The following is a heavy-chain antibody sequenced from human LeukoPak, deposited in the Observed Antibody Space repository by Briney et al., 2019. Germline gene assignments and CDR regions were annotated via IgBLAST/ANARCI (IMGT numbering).Heavy chain of an antibody. CDR1: GFPFSSYW. CDR3: TRVGYIDEGIDY. Sequence: PGGSLRLFCVASGFPFSSYWMTWVRQAPGKGLEWVANIKQDGSKKSYVDSVKGRFTISRDNAKNSLYLQMNSLRAEDTAIYYCTRVGYIDEGIDYWGQGTLVTVSS. V-gene: IGHV3-7*04. J-gene: IGHJ4*02. D-gene: IGHD5-24*01. CDR2: IKQDGSKK.